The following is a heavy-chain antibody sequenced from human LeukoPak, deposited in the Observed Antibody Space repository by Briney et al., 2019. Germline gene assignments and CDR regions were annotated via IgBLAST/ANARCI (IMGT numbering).Heavy chain of an antibody. D-gene: IGHD3-10*01. CDR2: IFYNGNT. V-gene: IGHV4-31*03. CDR3: VRNSDSYNAFDI. CDR1: GGSISIGGYY. Sequence: SSQTLSLTCTVSGGSISIGGYYWSWIRQHPGKGLEWIGYIFYNGNTYYNPSLKSRLTISGDMSENQFSLRLTSVTAADTAVYFCVRNSDSYNAFDIWGQGTMVTVSS. J-gene: IGHJ3*02.